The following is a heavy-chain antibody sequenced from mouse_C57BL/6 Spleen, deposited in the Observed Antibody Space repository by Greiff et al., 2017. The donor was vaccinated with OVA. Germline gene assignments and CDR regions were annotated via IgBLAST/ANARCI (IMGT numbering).Heavy chain of an antibody. Sequence: QVQLQQPGAELVKPGASVKLSCKASGYTFTSYWMHWVKQRPGQGLEWIGMIHPNSGSTNYNEKFKSKATLTVDKSSRTAYMPLISLTSEDSAVYYCALALSAVGYFDYWGQGTTLTVSS. CDR2: IHPNSGST. V-gene: IGHV1-64*01. CDR3: ALALSAVGYFDY. D-gene: IGHD6-2*01. J-gene: IGHJ2*01. CDR1: GYTFTSYW.